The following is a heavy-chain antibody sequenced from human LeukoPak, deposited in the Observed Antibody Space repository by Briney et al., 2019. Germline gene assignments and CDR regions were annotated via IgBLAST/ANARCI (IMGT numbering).Heavy chain of an antibody. CDR2: INSDGSST. CDR3: ARRSSGSPPYYFGY. D-gene: IGHD1-26*01. Sequence: GGSLRLSCAASGFTFSSYWMHWVRQPPGKGLVWVSRINSDGSSTSYADSVKGRFTISRDNAKNTLYLQMNSLRAEDTAVYYCARRSSGSPPYYFGYWGQGTLVTVSS. V-gene: IGHV3-74*01. J-gene: IGHJ4*02. CDR1: GFTFSSYW.